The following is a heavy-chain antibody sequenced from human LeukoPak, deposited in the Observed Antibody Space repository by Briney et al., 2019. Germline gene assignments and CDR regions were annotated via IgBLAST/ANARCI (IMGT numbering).Heavy chain of an antibody. CDR1: GFTFSSYW. CDR3: AKRDPSGHYYFDY. Sequence: TGGSLRLSCAASGFTFSSYWMSWVRQAPGKGLEWVANIKQDGSEKYYVDSVKGRFTISRDNAKNSLYPQMNSLRAEDTAVYYCAKRDPSGHYYFDYWGQGTLVTVSS. J-gene: IGHJ4*02. V-gene: IGHV3-7*01. CDR2: IKQDGSEK. D-gene: IGHD3-10*01.